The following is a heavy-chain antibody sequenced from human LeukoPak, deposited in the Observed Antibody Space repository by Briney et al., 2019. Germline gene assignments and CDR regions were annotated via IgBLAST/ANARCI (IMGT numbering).Heavy chain of an antibody. J-gene: IGHJ6*02. V-gene: IGHV3-23*01. CDR3: AKDRDQRTQFYYYYYGMDA. D-gene: IGHD2-2*01. Sequence: GGSLRLSCAASGFTFSNYAMTWVRQAPGKGLEWVSGTSGSGGRTNYADSVKGRFTISRDNSKNTLHLQMNSLRVEDTAVYYCAKDRDQRTQFYYYYYGMDAWGQGTTVTVSS. CDR1: GFTFSNYA. CDR2: TSGSGGRT.